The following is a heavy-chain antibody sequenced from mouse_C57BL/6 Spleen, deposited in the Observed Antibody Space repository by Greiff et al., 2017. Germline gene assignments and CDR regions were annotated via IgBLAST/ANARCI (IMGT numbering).Heavy chain of an antibody. CDR2: ISYDGSN. Sequence: EVQRVESGPGLVKPSQSLSLTCSVTGYSITSGYYWNWIRQFPGNKLEWMGYISYDGSNNYNPSLKNRISITRDTSKNQFFLKLNSVTTEDTATYYCARQLRLGYFDYWGQGTTLTVSS. CDR3: ARQLRLGYFDY. CDR1: GYSITSGYY. V-gene: IGHV3-6*01. D-gene: IGHD3-2*02. J-gene: IGHJ2*01.